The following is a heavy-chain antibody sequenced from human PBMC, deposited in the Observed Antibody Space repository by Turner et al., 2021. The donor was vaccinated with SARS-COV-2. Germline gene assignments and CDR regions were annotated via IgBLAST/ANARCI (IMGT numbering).Heavy chain of an antibody. CDR1: GGTFSSYT. J-gene: IGHJ6*02. V-gene: IGHV1-69*02. D-gene: IGHD2-2*01. CDR2: IIPIRGIA. Sequence: QVQLVQSGAEVKKPGSSVNVSCKASGGTFSSYTISWVRTAPGHGLEWMGRIIPIRGIANYAQKFQGRVTITADKSTSTAYMELSSLRSEDTAVYYCARGWDCSSTSCYHLYYYYGMDVWGQGTTVTVSS. CDR3: ARGWDCSSTSCYHLYYYYGMDV.